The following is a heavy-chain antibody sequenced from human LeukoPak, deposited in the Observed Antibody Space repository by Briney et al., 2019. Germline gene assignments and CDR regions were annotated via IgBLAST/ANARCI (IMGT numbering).Heavy chain of an antibody. CDR1: GYTFTSYD. J-gene: IGHJ1*01. CDR2: MNPNSGNT. Sequence: ASVKVSCKASGYTFTSYDINWVRQATGQGLEWMGWMNPNSGNTGYAQKFQGRVTMTRNTSISTAYMELSSLRSEDTAVYYCARDMGYGGIPNFQHWGQGTLVTVSS. D-gene: IGHD4-23*01. CDR3: ARDMGYGGIPNFQH. V-gene: IGHV1-8*01.